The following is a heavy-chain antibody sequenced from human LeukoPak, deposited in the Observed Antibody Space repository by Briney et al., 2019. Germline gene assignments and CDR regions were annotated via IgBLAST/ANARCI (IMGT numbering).Heavy chain of an antibody. D-gene: IGHD6-13*01. CDR1: GFTVSSNY. J-gene: IGHJ1*01. Sequence: PGGSLRLSCAASGFTVSSNYMSWVRQAPGKGLEWVSVIYSGGSTYYADSVKGRFTISRDNSKNTLYLQMNSLRAEDTAVYYCARIAAAGPSEYFQHWXQGTLVTVSS. V-gene: IGHV3-66*01. CDR3: ARIAAAGPSEYFQH. CDR2: IYSGGST.